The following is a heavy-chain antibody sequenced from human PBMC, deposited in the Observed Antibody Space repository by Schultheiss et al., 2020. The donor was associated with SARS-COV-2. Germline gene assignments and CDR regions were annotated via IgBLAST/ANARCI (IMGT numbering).Heavy chain of an antibody. CDR3: AREGSTTGTTSGYYYGMDV. D-gene: IGHD1-1*01. Sequence: SETLSLTCAVSGYSISSGYYWGWIRQPPGKGLEWIGYIYYSGSTYYNPSLKSRVTISVDTSKNQFSLKLSSVTAADTAVYYCAREGSTTGTTSGYYYGMDVWGQGTTVTVSS. CDR1: GYSISSGYY. CDR2: IYYSGST. J-gene: IGHJ6*02. V-gene: IGHV4-30-4*08.